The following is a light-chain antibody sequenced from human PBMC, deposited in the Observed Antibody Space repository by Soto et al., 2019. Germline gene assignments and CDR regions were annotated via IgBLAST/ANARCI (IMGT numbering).Light chain of an antibody. J-gene: IGKJ4*01. CDR1: QDIGTY. CDR2: AAS. CDR3: QNYDSAPLT. Sequence: MQMTQSPSSLAASVGDRITITCRASQDIGTYLAWYQQKPGKVPKLLIYAASTLQSGVQSRFSGSCSASGSGTDFTLTISSLQPEDVATYYCQNYDSAPLTFGGGTKVEIK. V-gene: IGKV1-27*01.